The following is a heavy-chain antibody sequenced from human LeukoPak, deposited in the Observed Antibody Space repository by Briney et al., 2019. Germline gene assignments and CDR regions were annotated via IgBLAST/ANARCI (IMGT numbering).Heavy chain of an antibody. D-gene: IGHD3-3*01. CDR2: IIPIFGTA. J-gene: IGHJ4*02. CDR1: GGTFSSYA. CDR3: ARVSRDFWSPNGY. Sequence: SVKVSCKASGGTFSSYAISWVRQAPGQGLEWMGGIIPIFGTANYAQKLQGRVTMTTDTSTSTAYMELRSLRSDDTAVYYCARVSRDFWSPNGYWGQGTLVTVSS. V-gene: IGHV1-69*05.